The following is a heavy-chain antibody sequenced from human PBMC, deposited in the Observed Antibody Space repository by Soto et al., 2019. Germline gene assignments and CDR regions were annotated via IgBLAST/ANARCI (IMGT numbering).Heavy chain of an antibody. CDR3: AKDREGYYFDY. J-gene: IGHJ4*02. Sequence: QVQLVESGGGVVQPGRSLRLSCAASGFTFSSYSMHWVRQAPGKGLEWVAVISYDGSNKYYADSVKGRFTISRDNSKNTLYLQMNSLRAEDTAVYYCAKDREGYYFDYWGQGTLVTVSS. CDR2: ISYDGSNK. V-gene: IGHV3-30*18. CDR1: GFTFSSYS.